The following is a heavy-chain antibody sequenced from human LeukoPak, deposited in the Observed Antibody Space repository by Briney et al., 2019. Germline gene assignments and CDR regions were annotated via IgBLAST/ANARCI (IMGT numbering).Heavy chain of an antibody. CDR3: ARVRSGYSSGWSPFDY. CDR1: GYTFTSYY. J-gene: IGHJ4*02. D-gene: IGHD6-19*01. Sequence: ASVKVSCKASGYTFTSYYMHWVRQAPGQGLEWMGIINPSGGSTSYAQKFQGRVTMTRDTSTSTVYMELSSLRSEDTAVYYCARVRSGYSSGWSPFDYWGQGTLSPSPQ. CDR2: INPSGGST. V-gene: IGHV1-46*01.